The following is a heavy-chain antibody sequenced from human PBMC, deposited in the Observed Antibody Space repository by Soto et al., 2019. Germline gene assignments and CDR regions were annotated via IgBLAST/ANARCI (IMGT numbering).Heavy chain of an antibody. CDR2: ISGSGGST. CDR1: GFTFSSDA. D-gene: IGHD5-18*01. CDR3: AKDIRGYSYGSDY. J-gene: IGHJ4*02. Sequence: EVQLLESGGGLVQPGGSLRLSCAASGFTFSSDAMSWVRQAPGKGLEWVSAISGSGGSTYYADSVKGRFTISRDNSKNTLYLQMNSLRAEDTAVYYCAKDIRGYSYGSDYWGQGTLVTVSS. V-gene: IGHV3-23*01.